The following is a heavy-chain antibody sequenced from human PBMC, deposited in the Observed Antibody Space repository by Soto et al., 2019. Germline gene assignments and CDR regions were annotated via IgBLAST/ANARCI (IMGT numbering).Heavy chain of an antibody. CDR3: AHDCSGYAAIPYWFDP. Sequence: SGPTLVNPTQTLTLTCTFSGFSLTTTGVGVAWIRQPPGKALEWLALIYWNDEKQYSPSLKSRPTITKDTSKNQVVLVMTDMDPVDTATYYCAHDCSGYAAIPYWFDPWGQGTLVTVSS. CDR1: GFSLTTTGVG. J-gene: IGHJ5*02. V-gene: IGHV2-5*01. D-gene: IGHD2-8*01. CDR2: IYWNDEK.